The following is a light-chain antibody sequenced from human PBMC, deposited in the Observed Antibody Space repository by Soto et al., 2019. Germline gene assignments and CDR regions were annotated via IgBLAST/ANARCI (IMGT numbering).Light chain of an antibody. J-gene: IGLJ1*01. Sequence: QSVLAQPASVSGSPGQSITISCTGTSSDVGGYDYVSWYQLHPGKAPKLMVFDVNNRPSGVSYRFSGSKSGNTASLTISGLQAEDEAYYFCSSYSISTAYLFGTGTKVTVL. V-gene: IGLV2-14*03. CDR1: SSDVGGYDY. CDR2: DVN. CDR3: SSYSISTAYL.